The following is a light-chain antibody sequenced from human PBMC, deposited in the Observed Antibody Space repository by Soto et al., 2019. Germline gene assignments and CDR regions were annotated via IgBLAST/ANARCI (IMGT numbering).Light chain of an antibody. J-gene: IGLJ1*01. CDR3: QSYDSRLSGYV. CDR1: SSNIGAGYD. CDR2: GNS. V-gene: IGLV1-40*01. Sequence: QAVLTQPPSVSGAPRQSGTISCTGSSSNIGAGYDVHWYQQFPGTAPKLLTSGNSNRPSGVPDRFSGSKSGSSASLAITGLQAEDEADYYCQSYDSRLSGYVFGTGTKLTVL.